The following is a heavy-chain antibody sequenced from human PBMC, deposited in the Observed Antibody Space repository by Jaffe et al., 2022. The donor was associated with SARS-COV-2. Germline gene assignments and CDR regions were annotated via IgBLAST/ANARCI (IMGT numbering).Heavy chain of an antibody. D-gene: IGHD6-19*01. J-gene: IGHJ4*02. V-gene: IGHV3-30*18. CDR2: ISYDGSNK. CDR1: GFTFSSYG. CDR3: AKDQGYSSGWYGGDNFDY. Sequence: QVQLVESGGGVVQPGRSLRLSCAASGFTFSSYGMHWVRQAPGKGLEWVAVISYDGSNKYYADSVKGRFTISRDNSKNTLYLQMNSLRAEDTAVYYCAKDQGYSSGWYGGDNFDYWGQGTLVTVSS.